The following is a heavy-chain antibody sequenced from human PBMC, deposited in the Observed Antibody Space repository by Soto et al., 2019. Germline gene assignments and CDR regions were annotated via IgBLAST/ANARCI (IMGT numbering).Heavy chain of an antibody. J-gene: IGHJ6*03. CDR3: AREIDSISYFWSDGGRYYSYSIDV. CDR1: GYTFTSYA. D-gene: IGHD3-3*01. CDR2: INAGNGNT. V-gene: IGHV1-3*01. Sequence: ASVKVSCKASGYTFTSYAMHWVRQAPGQRLEWMGWINAGNGNTKYSQKFQGRVTITRDTSASTAYMELSSLRSEDTAVYYCAREIDSISYFWSDGGRYYSYSIDVWGKGATVTVSS.